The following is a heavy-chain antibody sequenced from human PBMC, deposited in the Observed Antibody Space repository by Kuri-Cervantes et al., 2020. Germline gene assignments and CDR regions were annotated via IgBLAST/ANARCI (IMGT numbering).Heavy chain of an antibody. CDR1: GYTFTSYG. V-gene: IGHV1-8*02. J-gene: IGHJ4*02. D-gene: IGHD4-17*01. CDR3: ARADGSYGDYGFDY. CDR2: MSPNSGNT. Sequence: ASVKVSCKASGYTFTSYGISWVRQATGQGLEWMGWMSPNSGNTGYAQKFQGRVTMTRNTSISTAYMELSSLRSEDTAVYYCARADGSYGDYGFDYWGQGTLVTVSS.